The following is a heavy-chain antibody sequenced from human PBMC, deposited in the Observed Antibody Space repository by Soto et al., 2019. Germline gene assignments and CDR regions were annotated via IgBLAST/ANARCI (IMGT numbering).Heavy chain of an antibody. CDR3: ARRDGV. Sequence: SVKVSCKASGYTFTNHGINWVRQAPGQGLEWMGGIIPIFGTANYAQKFQGRVTITADESTSTAYMELSSLRSEDTAVYYCARRDGVWGQGTTVTVSS. CDR1: GYTFTNHG. V-gene: IGHV1-69*13. J-gene: IGHJ6*02. CDR2: IIPIFGTA.